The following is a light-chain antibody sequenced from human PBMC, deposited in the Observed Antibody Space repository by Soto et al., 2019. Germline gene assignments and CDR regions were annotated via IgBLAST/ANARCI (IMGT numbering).Light chain of an antibody. V-gene: IGLV2-14*01. CDR2: DVS. CDR3: TSYTSSGTYV. CDR1: NSDVGGYNY. Sequence: QPALTQPASVSGSPGQSITISCTGTNSDVGGYNYVSWYQQHPGKAPKPMIYDVSNRPSGVSNRFSGSKSGNTASLTISGLQAEDEADYYCTSYTSSGTYVFGTGTKLTVL. J-gene: IGLJ1*01.